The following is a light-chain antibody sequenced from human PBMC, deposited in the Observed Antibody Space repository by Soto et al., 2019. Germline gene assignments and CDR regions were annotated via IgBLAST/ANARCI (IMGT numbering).Light chain of an antibody. Sequence: DIVLTQTPLSSPVTIGQPASISCRSSQSLVHSAGNTYLSLILQRPGQPPRPLIYKIIFRFSGVPDRFSASGAGTDFTLKIRRVEAEDVGVYYCMQSTQFPWSFGQGTKVEVK. J-gene: IGKJ1*01. CDR1: QSLVHSAGNTY. CDR2: KII. V-gene: IGKV2-24*01. CDR3: MQSTQFPWS.